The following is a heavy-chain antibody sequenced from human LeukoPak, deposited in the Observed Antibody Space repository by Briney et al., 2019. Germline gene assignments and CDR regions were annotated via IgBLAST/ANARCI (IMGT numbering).Heavy chain of an antibody. V-gene: IGHV4-39*07. D-gene: IGHD5-18*01. Sequence: SETLSLTCTVSGGSISSSSYYWGWIRQPPGKGLEWIGSIYNSGSTYYNPSLKSRVTISVDTSKNQFSLKLSSVTAADTAVYYCARASRGYSYGGFDYWGQGTLVTVSS. CDR2: IYNSGST. J-gene: IGHJ4*02. CDR3: ARASRGYSYGGFDY. CDR1: GGSISSSSYY.